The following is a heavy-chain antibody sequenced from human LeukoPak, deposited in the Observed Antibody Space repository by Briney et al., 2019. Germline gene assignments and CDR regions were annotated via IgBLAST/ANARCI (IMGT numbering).Heavy chain of an antibody. D-gene: IGHD2-15*01. Sequence: PGGSLRLSCAASGFTFSTYWMSWVRQAPGKGLEWVATIKQDGSEKYYVDSVKGRFTISRNNAKNSLYLQMNSLRAEDTAGYYCGRGGICRFDNWGQGTLVTVSS. V-gene: IGHV3-7*04. J-gene: IGHJ4*02. CDR1: GFTFSTYW. CDR3: GRGGICRFDN. CDR2: IKQDGSEK.